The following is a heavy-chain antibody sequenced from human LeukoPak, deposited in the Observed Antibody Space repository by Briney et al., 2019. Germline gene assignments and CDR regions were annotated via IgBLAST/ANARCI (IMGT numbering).Heavy chain of an antibody. J-gene: IGHJ4*02. CDR1: GFTFSSYG. CDR2: ISYDGSNK. Sequence: GGSLRLSCAASGFTFSSYGIHWVRQAPGKGLEWVAVISYDGSNKYYADSVKGRFTISRDNSKNTLYLQMNSLRAEDTAVYYCAADYELDYWGQGTLVTVSS. CDR3: AADYELDY. D-gene: IGHD4-17*01. V-gene: IGHV3-30*03.